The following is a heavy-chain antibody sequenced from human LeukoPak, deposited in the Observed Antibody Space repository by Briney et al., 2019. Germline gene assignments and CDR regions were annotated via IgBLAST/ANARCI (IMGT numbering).Heavy chain of an antibody. CDR2: INPNSGGT. Sequence: ASVKVSCKASGYTFTGYYMHWVRQAPGQGLEWMGWINPNSGGTNYAQKLQGRVTMTRDTSISTAYMELSRLRPDDTAVYYCARDPWYSSPSERYNWFDPWGQGTLVTVSS. V-gene: IGHV1-2*02. CDR3: ARDPWYSSPSERYNWFDP. J-gene: IGHJ5*02. CDR1: GYTFTGYY. D-gene: IGHD6-6*01.